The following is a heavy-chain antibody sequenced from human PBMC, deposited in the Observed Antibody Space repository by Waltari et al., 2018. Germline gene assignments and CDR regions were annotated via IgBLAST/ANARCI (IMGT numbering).Heavy chain of an antibody. CDR3: AKDPPGSYYEGFDE. Sequence: EANLAESGGGLVQPGGSLRFSCTASGFRFSLYGMSWVRQAPGKGLGGVSANSGSCADTFYADTVKDPFVIARDNSKNTVFLEMNSLRAEDTALYYCAKDPPGSYYEGFDEWGQGTMVTVSS. V-gene: IGHV3-23*04. J-gene: IGHJ3*01. CDR1: GFRFSLYG. CDR2: NSGSCADT. D-gene: IGHD1-26*01.